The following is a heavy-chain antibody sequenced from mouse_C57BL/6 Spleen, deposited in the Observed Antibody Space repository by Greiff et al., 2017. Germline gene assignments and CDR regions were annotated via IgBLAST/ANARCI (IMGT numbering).Heavy chain of an antibody. Sequence: EVQLQQSGAELVKPGASVKLSCTASGFNFNGYYMHWVKQRPEQGLEWIGVIDPEDGETNYAPKFQGKATITADTSSTTAYLQLSSLTSEDTAVYYCARSPTTVVATGAMGCWGQGTSVTVSS. D-gene: IGHD1-1*01. CDR1: GFNFNGYY. J-gene: IGHJ4*01. CDR3: ARSPTTVVATGAMGC. V-gene: IGHV14-2*01. CDR2: IDPEDGET.